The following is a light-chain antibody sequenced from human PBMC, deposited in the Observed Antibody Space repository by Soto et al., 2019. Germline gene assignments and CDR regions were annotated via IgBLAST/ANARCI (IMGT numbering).Light chain of an antibody. CDR1: QSVSSN. Sequence: EIVMTQSPVTLSVSPGERATLSCRASQSVSSNLAWYQQKCGQAPRLLIYGASTRATGIPARFSGNGSGTEFTLTISSLQSEDLAIYYCQQYNNWPPYTFGQGTKLEIK. V-gene: IGKV3-15*01. CDR2: GAS. J-gene: IGKJ2*01. CDR3: QQYNNWPPYT.